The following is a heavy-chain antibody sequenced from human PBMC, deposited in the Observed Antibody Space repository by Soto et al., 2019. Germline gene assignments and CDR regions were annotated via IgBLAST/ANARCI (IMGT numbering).Heavy chain of an antibody. V-gene: IGHV4-39*01. CDR2: IYYSGST. CDR3: ARSLSGLYYFDY. J-gene: IGHJ4*02. CDR1: GGSISSSSYY. D-gene: IGHD6-19*01. Sequence: PSETLSLTCTVSGGSISSSSYYWGWIRQPPGKGLEWIGSIYYSGSTYYNPSLKSRVTISVDTSKNQFSLKLSSVTAADTAVYYCARSLSGLYYFDYWGQGTLVTVSS.